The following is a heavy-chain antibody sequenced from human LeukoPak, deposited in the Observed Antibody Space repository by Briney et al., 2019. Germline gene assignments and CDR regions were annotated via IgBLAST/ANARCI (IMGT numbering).Heavy chain of an antibody. CDR2: IYSGGST. CDR3: ARDNPFDY. CDR1: GFIFSKAW. D-gene: IGHD1-14*01. Sequence: PGGSLRLSCAASGFIFSKAWMSWVRQAPGKGLEWVSVIYSGGSTYYADSVKGRFTISRDNSKNTLYLQMNSLRAEDTAVYYCARDNPFDYWGQGTLVTVSS. J-gene: IGHJ4*02. V-gene: IGHV3-66*01.